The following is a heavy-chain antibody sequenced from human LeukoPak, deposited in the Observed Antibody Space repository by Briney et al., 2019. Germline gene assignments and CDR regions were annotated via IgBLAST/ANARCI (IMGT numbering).Heavy chain of an antibody. CDR1: GFTFDDYA. Sequence: GGSLRLSCAASGFTFDDYAMHWVRQAPGKGLEWVSGISWNSGSIGYADSVKGRFTISRDNAKNPLYLQMNSLRAEDMALYYCAKDMDTAMASGGLFDYWGQGTLVTVSS. D-gene: IGHD5-18*01. J-gene: IGHJ4*02. CDR3: AKDMDTAMASGGLFDY. V-gene: IGHV3-9*03. CDR2: ISWNSGSI.